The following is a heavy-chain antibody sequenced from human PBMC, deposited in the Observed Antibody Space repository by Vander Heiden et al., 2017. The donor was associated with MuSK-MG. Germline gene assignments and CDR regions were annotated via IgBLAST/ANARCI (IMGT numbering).Heavy chain of an antibody. CDR1: VGSISSYY. CDR3: ARAPSGYETDY. Sequence: QVQLQESGPGLVKPSETLSLTCTVPVGSISSYYWSWIRQPPGKGLEWIGYIYYSGSTNYNPSLKSRVTISVDTSKNQFSLKLSSVTAADTAVYYCARAPSGYETDYWGQGTLVTVSS. CDR2: IYYSGST. D-gene: IGHD5-12*01. V-gene: IGHV4-59*01. J-gene: IGHJ4*02.